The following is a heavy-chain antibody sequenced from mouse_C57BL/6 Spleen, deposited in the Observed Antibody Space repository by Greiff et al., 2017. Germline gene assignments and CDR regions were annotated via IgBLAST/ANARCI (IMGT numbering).Heavy chain of an antibody. D-gene: IGHD1-1*01. V-gene: IGHV2-6*03. CDR2: IWSDGST. Sequence: QVQLKESGPGLVAPSQSLSITCTVSGFSFTSYGVHWVRQPPGQGLEWLVVIWSDGSTTYNSALKSRLSISKDNSKSHVFLKMNSLQTDDTAMYYCARSYGSSWYFDVWGTGTTVTVSS. CDR1: GFSFTSYG. J-gene: IGHJ1*03. CDR3: ARSYGSSWYFDV.